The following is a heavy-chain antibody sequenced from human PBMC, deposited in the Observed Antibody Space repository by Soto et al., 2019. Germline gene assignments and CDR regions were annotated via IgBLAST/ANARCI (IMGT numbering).Heavy chain of an antibody. CDR2: IYPGDSDT. J-gene: IGHJ6*02. CDR3: ARHGLDYGSGSYYNVGYYYYGMDV. D-gene: IGHD3-10*01. V-gene: IGHV5-51*01. Sequence: PGESLKISCKGSGYSFTSYWIGWVRQMPGKGLEWMGIIYPGDSDTRYSPSFQGQVTISADKSISTAYLQWSSLKASDTAMYYCARHGLDYGSGSYYNVGYYYYGMDVWGQGTTVTVLL. CDR1: GYSFTSYW.